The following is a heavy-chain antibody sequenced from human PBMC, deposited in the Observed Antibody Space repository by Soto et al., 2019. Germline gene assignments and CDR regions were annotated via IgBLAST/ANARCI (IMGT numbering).Heavy chain of an antibody. CDR3: AKGVAVWLSGYYGMDV. J-gene: IGHJ6*02. D-gene: IGHD3-22*01. V-gene: IGHV3-23*01. Sequence: VQLLESGGGLVQPGGSLRLSCAASGFTFSGHVMSWVRQAPGKGLEWVSGISSNGGSTYYADSVKGRFTISRDNSKKSMYLQVNSLSAGNTAGYYLAKGVAVWLSGYYGMDVWGQGTTVTVA. CDR2: ISSNGGST. CDR1: GFTFSGHV.